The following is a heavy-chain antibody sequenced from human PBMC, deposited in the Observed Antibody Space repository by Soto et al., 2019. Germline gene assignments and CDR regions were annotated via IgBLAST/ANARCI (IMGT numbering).Heavy chain of an antibody. Sequence: SETLSLTCTVSGGSISSYYWSWIRQPPGKGLEWIGYIYYSGSTNYNPSLKSRVTISVDTSKNQFSLKLSSVTAADTAVYYCARFNPDYGGNFDYWGQGTLVTVSS. J-gene: IGHJ4*02. D-gene: IGHD4-17*01. CDR1: GGSISSYY. CDR2: IYYSGST. CDR3: ARFNPDYGGNFDY. V-gene: IGHV4-59*01.